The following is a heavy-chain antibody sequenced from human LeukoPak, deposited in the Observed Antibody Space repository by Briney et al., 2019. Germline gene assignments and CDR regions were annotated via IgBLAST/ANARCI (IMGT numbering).Heavy chain of an antibody. D-gene: IGHD3-3*01. Sequence: SETLSLTCTVSGGSISSYYWSWIRQPPGKGLEWIGYIYYSGSTNYNPSLKSRVTISVDTSKNQFSLKPSSVTAADTAVYYCARTNTIFGVVIIHDYWGQGTLVTVSS. CDR1: GGSISSYY. V-gene: IGHV4-59*01. CDR2: IYYSGST. CDR3: ARTNTIFGVVIIHDY. J-gene: IGHJ4*02.